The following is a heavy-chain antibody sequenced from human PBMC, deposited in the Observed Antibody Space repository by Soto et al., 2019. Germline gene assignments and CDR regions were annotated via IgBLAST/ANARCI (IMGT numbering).Heavy chain of an antibody. CDR1: GFTFSHAW. CDR3: PTLFGVVISDAFDI. V-gene: IGHV3-15*01. J-gene: IGHJ3*02. Sequence: EVQLVESGGGLVKPGGSLRLSCAASGFTFSHAWMSWVRQAPGKGLEWVGRIKRKTDGETTDYAAPVKGRFTISRDESITTLYVQMNSLKTEDTAVYYCPTLFGVVISDAFDIWGQGTMATVSS. D-gene: IGHD3-3*01. CDR2: IKRKTDGETT.